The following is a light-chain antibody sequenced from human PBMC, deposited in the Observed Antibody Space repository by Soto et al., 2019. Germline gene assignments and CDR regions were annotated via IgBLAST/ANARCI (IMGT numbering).Light chain of an antibody. CDR1: QGISTY. V-gene: IGKV1-9*01. J-gene: IGKJ2*01. Sequence: DIQLTQSPSFLSASVGDRVTITCRASQGISTYLAWYLQRPGKAPKLLIYGASTLQSGVPSRFSXSGSGTEFTXTIXSLQPEDFGTYYCQQLNSDWYAFGQGTKLEIK. CDR3: QQLNSDWYA. CDR2: GAS.